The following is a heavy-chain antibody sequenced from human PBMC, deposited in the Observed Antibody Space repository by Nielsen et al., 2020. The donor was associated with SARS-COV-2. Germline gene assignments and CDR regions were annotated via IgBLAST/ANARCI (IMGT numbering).Heavy chain of an antibody. CDR1: GFTFDDYA. D-gene: IGHD4-17*01. V-gene: IGHV3-9*01. Sequence: SLRLSCAASGFTFDDYAMHWVRQAPGKGLEWVSGISWNSGSIGYADSVKGRFTISRDNSKNTLYLQMNSLRAEDTAVYYCARDLSVGDPGDYWGQGTLVTVSS. CDR2: ISWNSGSI. CDR3: ARDLSVGDPGDY. J-gene: IGHJ4*02.